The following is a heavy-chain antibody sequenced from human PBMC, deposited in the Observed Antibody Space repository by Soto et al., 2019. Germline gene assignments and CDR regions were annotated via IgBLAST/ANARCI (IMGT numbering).Heavy chain of an antibody. Sequence: QVQLVESGGGVVQPGRSLRLSCAASGFIFSSFPMHWVRQAPGKGLEWVAVISDDGNTKYYADSVKGRFTISRDNSKNTLYLQMNSLNAEDTAVYYCTRADVTVTLSVFDPWGQGTLVTVSS. V-gene: IGHV3-30-3*01. CDR2: ISDDGNTK. J-gene: IGHJ5*02. CDR1: GFIFSSFP. CDR3: TRADVTVTLSVFDP. D-gene: IGHD4-17*01.